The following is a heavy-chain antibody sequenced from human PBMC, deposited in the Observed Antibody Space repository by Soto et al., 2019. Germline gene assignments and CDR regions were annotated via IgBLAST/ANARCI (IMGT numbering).Heavy chain of an antibody. CDR2: ISYDGSNK. CDR1: GFTFSSYA. CDR3: AREAIPLQLWFSFDY. D-gene: IGHD5-18*01. J-gene: IGHJ4*02. Sequence: GGSLRLSCAASGFTFSSYAMHWVRQAPGKGLEWVAVISYDGSNKYYADSVKGRFTISRDNSKNTLYLRMNSLRAEDTAVYYCAREAIPLQLWFSFDYWGQGTLVTVSS. V-gene: IGHV3-30-3*01.